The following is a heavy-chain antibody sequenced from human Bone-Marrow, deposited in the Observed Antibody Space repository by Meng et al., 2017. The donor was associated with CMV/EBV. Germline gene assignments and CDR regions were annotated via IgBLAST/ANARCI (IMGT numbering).Heavy chain of an antibody. CDR1: GFTFSNFW. Sequence: GESLKISCAASGFTFSNFWMHWVRQAPGKGLVWVSRINLHGSRTSYADSVKGRFTISRDNAKNTLYLQMNSLRAEDTALYYCAREGQGGNWFDPWGQGTLVTVYS. CDR3: AREGQGGNWFDP. J-gene: IGHJ5*02. V-gene: IGHV3-74*03. CDR2: INLHGSRT.